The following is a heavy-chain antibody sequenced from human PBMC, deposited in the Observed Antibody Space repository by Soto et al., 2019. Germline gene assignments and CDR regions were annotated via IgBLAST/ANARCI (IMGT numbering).Heavy chain of an antibody. D-gene: IGHD3-9*01. CDR3: AKTGPYDILTYWYFDL. CDR1: GDSISSSSYY. CDR2: IFYSGTT. Sequence: TETLSLTCTVSGDSISSSSYYWVWIRQPPGRGLEWIGSIFYSGTTYYNPSLKSRVTISIDTSKNQFSLKLTPVTAADTAVYYCAKTGPYDILTYWYFDLWGRGTLVTVSS. J-gene: IGHJ2*01. V-gene: IGHV4-39*01.